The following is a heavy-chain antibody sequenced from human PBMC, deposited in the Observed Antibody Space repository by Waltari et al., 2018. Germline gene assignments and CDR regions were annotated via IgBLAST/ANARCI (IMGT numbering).Heavy chain of an antibody. CDR3: ARMIAAADEEIDY. CDR1: GYTFTGYY. Sequence: QVQLVQSGAEVKKPGASVKVSCKASGYTFTGYYMHWVRQAPGQGLEWMGWINPNSRGTNYAQKFQGRVTMTRDTSISTAYMELSRLRSDDTAVYYCARMIAAADEEIDYWGQGTLVTVSS. D-gene: IGHD6-13*01. V-gene: IGHV1-2*02. CDR2: INPNSRGT. J-gene: IGHJ4*02.